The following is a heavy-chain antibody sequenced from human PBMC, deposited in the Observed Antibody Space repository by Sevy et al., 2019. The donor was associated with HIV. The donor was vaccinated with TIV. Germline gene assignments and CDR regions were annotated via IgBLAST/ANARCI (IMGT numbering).Heavy chain of an antibody. J-gene: IGHJ4*02. CDR2: ISYDGSNK. CDR3: AREVKHSDSSGYYRGYYFDY. Sequence: GGSLRLSCAASGVTFSSYAMHWVRQAPGKGLEWVAVISYDGSNKYYADSVKGRFTISRDNAKNSLYLQMNSLRDDDTAMYYCAREVKHSDSSGYYRGYYFDYWGQGTQVTVSS. V-gene: IGHV3-30-3*01. CDR1: GVTFSSYA. D-gene: IGHD3-22*01.